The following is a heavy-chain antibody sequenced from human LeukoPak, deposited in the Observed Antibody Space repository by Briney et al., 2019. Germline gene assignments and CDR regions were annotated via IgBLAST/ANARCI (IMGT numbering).Heavy chain of an antibody. V-gene: IGHV4-59*11. CDR2: IYYSGST. D-gene: IGHD1-26*01. J-gene: IGHJ5*02. CDR1: GGSISSHY. Sequence: SSETLSLTCTVSGGSISSHYWSWIRQPPGKGLEWIGYIYYSGSTNYNPSLKSRVTISVDTSKNQFSLKLSSVAAADTAVYYYAREGLGGSYFTWFDPWGQGTLVTVSS. CDR3: AREGLGGSYFTWFDP.